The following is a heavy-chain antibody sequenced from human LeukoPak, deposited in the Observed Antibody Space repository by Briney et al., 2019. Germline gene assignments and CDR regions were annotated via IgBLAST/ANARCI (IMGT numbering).Heavy chain of an antibody. CDR3: AGYSSGWFADY. Sequence: SETLSLTCTVSSYSISSSNWWGWIRQPPGKGLEWIGYIYYTGSIYYNPSLKSRVTMSVDTSKNQFSLKLSSVTAVDTAVYYCAGYSSGWFADYWGQGTLVTVSS. CDR2: IYYTGSI. V-gene: IGHV4-28*05. J-gene: IGHJ4*02. D-gene: IGHD6-19*01. CDR1: SYSISSSNW.